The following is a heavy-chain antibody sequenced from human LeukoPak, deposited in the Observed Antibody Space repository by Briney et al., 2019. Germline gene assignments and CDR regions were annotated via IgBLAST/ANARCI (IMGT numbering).Heavy chain of an antibody. J-gene: IGHJ6*02. V-gene: IGHV3-72*01. Sequence: GGSLRLSCAASGFTFSDHYMDWVRQAPGKGLEWVGRTRNKANSYTTEYAASVKGRFTISRDDSKNSLYLQMNSLKTEDTAVYYCARGNGYFDPLNYYYYGMDVWGQGTTVTVSS. CDR3: ARGNGYFDPLNYYYYGMDV. CDR1: GFTFSDHY. CDR2: TRNKANSYTT. D-gene: IGHD3-9*01.